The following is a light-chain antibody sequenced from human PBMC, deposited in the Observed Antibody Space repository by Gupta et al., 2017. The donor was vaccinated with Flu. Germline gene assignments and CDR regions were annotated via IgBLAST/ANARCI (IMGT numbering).Light chain of an antibody. J-gene: IGKJ4*01. V-gene: IGKV2-28*01. CDR3: MQTLQAPLT. CDR1: QSLLHSNGYNY. Sequence: SFRSSQSLLHSNGYNYFGCYLQKPRQSPHLLICLGSNRASGVPDRFGSSGASKVFLLKSSRVDDDDVRVYCCMQTLQAPLTFGGGTKVEIK. CDR2: LGS.